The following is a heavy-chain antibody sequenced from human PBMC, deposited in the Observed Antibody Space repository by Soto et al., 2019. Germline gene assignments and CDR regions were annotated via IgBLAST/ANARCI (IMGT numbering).Heavy chain of an antibody. CDR2: IIPIFGTA. CDR3: ARDGDYYDSSGYYYSPYFDY. Sequence: SVKVSCKASGGTFSSYTISWVRQAPGQGLEWMGRIIPIFGTANYAQKFQGRVTITADESTSTAYMGLSSLRSEDTAVYYCARDGDYYDSSGYYYSPYFDYWGQGTLVTVSS. CDR1: GGTFSSYT. D-gene: IGHD3-22*01. J-gene: IGHJ4*02. V-gene: IGHV1-69*13.